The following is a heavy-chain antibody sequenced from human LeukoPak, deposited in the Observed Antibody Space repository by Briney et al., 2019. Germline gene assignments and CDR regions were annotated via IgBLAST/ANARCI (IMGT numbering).Heavy chain of an antibody. CDR2: IISVGSNT. CDR1: GFTFNNYA. CDR3: ARKDGWDYYDSSGYYYP. V-gene: IGHV3-23*01. D-gene: IGHD3-22*01. Sequence: GGSLRLSCAASGFTFNNYAMTWVRQAPGKGLEWVSSIISVGSNTYYADSVKGRFTISRDNSKNTLYLQMNGLRAEDTAVYYCARKDGWDYYDSSGYYYPWGQGTLVTVSS. J-gene: IGHJ5*02.